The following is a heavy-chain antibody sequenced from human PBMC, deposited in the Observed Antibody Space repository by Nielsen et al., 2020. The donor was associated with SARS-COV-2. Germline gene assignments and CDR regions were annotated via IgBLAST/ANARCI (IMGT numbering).Heavy chain of an antibody. D-gene: IGHD2-2*01. V-gene: IGHV3-48*01. CDR2: ISSSSSTI. CDR1: GFTFSSYS. Sequence: GGSLRLSCAASGFTFSSYSMNWVRQAPGKGLEWVSYISSSSSTIYYADSVKGRFTISRDNAKNSLYLQMNSLRAEDTALYHCARGYCSSTSCYARIAANYYGMDVWGQGTTVTVSS. J-gene: IGHJ6*02. CDR3: ARGYCSSTSCYARIAANYYGMDV.